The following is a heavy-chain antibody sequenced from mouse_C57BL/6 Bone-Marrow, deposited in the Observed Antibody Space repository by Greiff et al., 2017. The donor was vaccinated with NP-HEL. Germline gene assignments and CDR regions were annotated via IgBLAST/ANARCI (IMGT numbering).Heavy chain of an antibody. CDR1: GFSLTSYG. CDR3: ARNGLLWLRRRVYYAMDY. V-gene: IGHV2-2*01. J-gene: IGHJ4*01. Sequence: VQLQQSGPGLVQPSQSLSITCTVSGFSLTSYGVHWVRQSPGKGLEWLGVIWSGGSTDYNAAFISRLSISKDNSKSQVFFKMNILQADDTAIYYCARNGLLWLRRRVYYAMDYWGQGTSVTVSS. D-gene: IGHD2-2*01. CDR2: IWSGGST.